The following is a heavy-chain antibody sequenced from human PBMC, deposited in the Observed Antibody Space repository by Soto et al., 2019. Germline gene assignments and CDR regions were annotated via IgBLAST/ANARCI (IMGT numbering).Heavy chain of an antibody. D-gene: IGHD3-16*02. CDR1: GGSVSSGSYY. CDR3: ARSLPAYYDYVWGSYRPIEYYFDS. CDR2: IYYSGST. J-gene: IGHJ4*02. Sequence: SSETLSLTCTVSGGSVSSGSYYWSWIRQAPGKGLEWIGNIYYSGSTNYDPSLKSRVTISVDTSKNQFSLKLTSATAADTAMFYCARSLPAYYDYVWGSYRPIEYYFDSWGQGTLVTVSS. V-gene: IGHV4-61*01.